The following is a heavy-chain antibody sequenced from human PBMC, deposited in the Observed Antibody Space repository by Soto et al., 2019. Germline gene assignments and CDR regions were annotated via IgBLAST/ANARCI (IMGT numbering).Heavy chain of an antibody. CDR2: ISGSGDNK. D-gene: IGHD1-26*01. V-gene: IGHV3-23*01. Sequence: EVQLLESGGGLILPGGSLRLSCAASGLTFSRYAMSWFRRAPGKGLGWISAISGSGDNKYYTDSVKGRFTISRDNSQNTLFLQMNSLKAEDTAVYHCARDQGSIVTQTLDFWGQGTLVSVSS. J-gene: IGHJ4*02. CDR3: ARDQGSIVTQTLDF. CDR1: GLTFSRYA.